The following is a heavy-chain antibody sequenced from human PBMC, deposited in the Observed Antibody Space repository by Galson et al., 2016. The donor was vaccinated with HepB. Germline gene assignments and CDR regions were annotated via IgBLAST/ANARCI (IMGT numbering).Heavy chain of an antibody. Sequence: SLRLSCAASGFTFSSYNMNWVRQAPGKGPEWVSSIVSRGSHVFYADSLKGRFTISRDNTKNSLFLQMSSLRVEDTAVYYCASDSGRGGWRLAIDFDYWGQGTLVTVSS. CDR1: GFTFSSYN. D-gene: IGHD6-19*01. CDR2: IVSRGSHV. J-gene: IGHJ4*02. CDR3: ASDSGRGGWRLAIDFDY. V-gene: IGHV3-21*01.